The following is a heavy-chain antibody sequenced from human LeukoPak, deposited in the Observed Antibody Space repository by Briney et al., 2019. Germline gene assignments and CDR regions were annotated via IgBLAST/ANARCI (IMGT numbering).Heavy chain of an antibody. D-gene: IGHD2-2*01. Sequence: KPSETLSLTCAVYGGSFSGYYWSWIRQPPGKGLEWIGEINHSGSTNYNPSLKSRVTISVDTSKNQFSLKLSSVTAEDTAVYYCARGHYQLSWGQGILVTVSS. J-gene: IGHJ5*02. V-gene: IGHV4-34*01. CDR1: GGSFSGYY. CDR3: ARGHYQLS. CDR2: INHSGST.